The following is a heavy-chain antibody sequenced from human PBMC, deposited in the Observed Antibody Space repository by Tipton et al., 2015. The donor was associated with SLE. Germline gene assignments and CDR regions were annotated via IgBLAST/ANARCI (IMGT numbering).Heavy chain of an antibody. Sequence: TLSLTCTVSGDSISSGSYYWSWIRQPAGKGLEWIGYIWTGGSTNYNPSLKSRVTILADTSKNQVSLKLSSVTAADTAVYYCARYYYDASGITLFDYWGQGTLVTVSS. CDR3: ARYYYDASGITLFDY. CDR1: GDSISSGSYY. CDR2: IWTGGST. J-gene: IGHJ4*02. V-gene: IGHV4-61*09. D-gene: IGHD3-22*01.